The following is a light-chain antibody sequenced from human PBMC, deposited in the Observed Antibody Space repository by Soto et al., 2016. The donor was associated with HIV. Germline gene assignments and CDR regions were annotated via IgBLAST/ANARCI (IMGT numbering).Light chain of an antibody. CDR1: NVGSKS. J-gene: IGLJ3*02. CDR3: QVWDSSSDHSPWV. CDR2: DDS. Sequence: SYVLTQPPSLSVAPRKTARITCGGNNVGSKSVQWYQQKPGQAPVMVVYDDSDRPSGIPERFSGSNSGNTATLTISRVEAGDEADYYCQVWDSSSDHSPWVLGGGTKLTVL. V-gene: IGLV3-21*03.